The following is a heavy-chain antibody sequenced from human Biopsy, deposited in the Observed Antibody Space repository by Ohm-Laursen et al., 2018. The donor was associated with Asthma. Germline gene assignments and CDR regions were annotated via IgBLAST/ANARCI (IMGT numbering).Heavy chain of an antibody. CDR2: IYYTGSD. CDR1: GGSVSTGSYY. D-gene: IGHD3-10*01. V-gene: IGHV4-61*01. J-gene: IGHJ6*02. Sequence: GTLSLTWAVSGGSVSTGSYYWSWIRQPPGKGLEWLGYIYYTGSDNYNPSLKSRVTISVDTSKNQFSLRLNSVTAADTAVYYCARGPNYHGSGRAPIGMDVWGQGTTVTVSS. CDR3: ARGPNYHGSGRAPIGMDV.